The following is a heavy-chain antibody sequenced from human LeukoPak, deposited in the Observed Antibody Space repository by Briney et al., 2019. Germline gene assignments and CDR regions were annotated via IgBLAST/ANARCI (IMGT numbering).Heavy chain of an antibody. Sequence: GGSLRLSCAASRFTFSSYSMDWVRQAPGKGLEWVSSISSSSSYIYYADSVKGRFTISRDNAKNSLYLQMNSLRAEATAVYYCARDLSFGSSLTVYWGQGTLVTVSS. CDR3: ARDLSFGSSLTVY. D-gene: IGHD2-15*01. CDR1: RFTFSSYS. J-gene: IGHJ1*01. V-gene: IGHV3-21*01. CDR2: ISSSSSYI.